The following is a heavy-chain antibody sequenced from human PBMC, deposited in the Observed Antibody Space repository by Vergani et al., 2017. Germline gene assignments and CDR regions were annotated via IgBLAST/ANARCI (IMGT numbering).Heavy chain of an antibody. CDR1: GFTFSSYS. J-gene: IGHJ5*02. CDR2: ISSSSSYI. D-gene: IGHD1-14*01. CDR3: ARDFRLLYNRFDP. V-gene: IGHV3-21*01. Sequence: EVQLVESGGGLVKPGGSLRLSCAASGFTFSSYSMNWVRQAPGTGLEWVSSISSSSSYIYYADSVKGRFTISRDNAKNSLYLQMNSLRAEDTAVYYCARDFRLLYNRFDPWGQGTLVTVSS.